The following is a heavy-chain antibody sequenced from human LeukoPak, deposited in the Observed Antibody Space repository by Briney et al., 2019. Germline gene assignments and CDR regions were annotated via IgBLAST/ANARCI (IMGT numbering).Heavy chain of an antibody. V-gene: IGHV1-24*01. CDR3: ATNRDTNYGDYYYYYMDV. CDR2: FDPEDGET. D-gene: IGHD4-17*01. CDR1: GYTLTELS. Sequence: ASVKVSCKVSGYTLTELSMHWVRQAPGKGLEWMGGFDPEDGETIYAQKFQGRVTMTEDTSTDTAYMELSSLRSEDTAVYYCATNRDTNYGDYYYYYMDVWGKGTTVTVSS. J-gene: IGHJ6*03.